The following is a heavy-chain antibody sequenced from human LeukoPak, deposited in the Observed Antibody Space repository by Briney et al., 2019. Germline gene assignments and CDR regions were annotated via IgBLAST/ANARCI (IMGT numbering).Heavy chain of an antibody. CDR1: GVTFSNYA. Sequence: PGGSLRLSCAASGVTFSNYAMSWVRQAPGKGLEWVSTINDSGGRTYYADSVKGRFTISRDNSKNTLYLQMNSLRAEDTAVYYCVRSGSGYWGQGTLVTVSS. CDR3: VRSGSGY. V-gene: IGHV3-23*01. J-gene: IGHJ4*02. CDR2: INDSGGRT. D-gene: IGHD3-10*01.